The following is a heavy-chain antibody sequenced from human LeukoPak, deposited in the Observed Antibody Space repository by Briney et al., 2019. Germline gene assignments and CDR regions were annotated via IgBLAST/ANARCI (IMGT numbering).Heavy chain of an antibody. CDR2: GDYSGGT. V-gene: IGHV4-39*07. Sequence: SETLSLTCSVSGDSFSSVTDYWAWIRQPPGKGLEWIASGDYSGGTYYNPSLESRVAISADMSKKQISLKLTSVTGADTAVYYCAGDASMILDYWGQGILVTVSS. J-gene: IGHJ4*02. CDR1: GDSFSSVTDY. D-gene: IGHD3-16*01. CDR3: AGDASMILDY.